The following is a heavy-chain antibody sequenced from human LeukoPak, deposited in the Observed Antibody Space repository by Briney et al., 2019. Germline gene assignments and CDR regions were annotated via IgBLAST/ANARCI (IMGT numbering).Heavy chain of an antibody. CDR3: AKYYYDSSGYYDAAPLDS. J-gene: IGHJ4*02. Sequence: QAGGSLRLSCAASGFTFGTYAMSWVRQAPGKGLEWASSISDNGYTTYYADSVRGRFTISRDNSKNTLYLQMIGLRAEDTAVYFCAKYYYDSSGYYDAAPLDSWGQGTLVTVFS. CDR2: ISDNGYTT. D-gene: IGHD3-22*01. CDR1: GFTFGTYA. V-gene: IGHV3-23*01.